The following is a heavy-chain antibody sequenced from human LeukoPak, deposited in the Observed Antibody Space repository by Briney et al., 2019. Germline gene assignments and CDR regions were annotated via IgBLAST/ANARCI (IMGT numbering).Heavy chain of an antibody. Sequence: GASVKVSCKASGYTFTSYGISWVRQAPGQGLEWMGWINPNSGGTNYAQKFQGRVTMTRDTSISTAYMELSRLRSDDTAVYYCARGKEDYGDYGLGYWGQGTLVTVSS. V-gene: IGHV1-2*02. J-gene: IGHJ4*02. CDR1: GYTFTSYG. CDR3: ARGKEDYGDYGLGY. CDR2: INPNSGGT. D-gene: IGHD4-17*01.